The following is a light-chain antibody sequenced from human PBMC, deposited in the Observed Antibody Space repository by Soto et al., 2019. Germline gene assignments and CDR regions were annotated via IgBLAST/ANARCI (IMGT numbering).Light chain of an antibody. J-gene: IGKJ2*01. CDR1: QRISSW. CDR3: QQYSSYSMYT. V-gene: IGKV1-5*01. Sequence: DIPMTQSPSTLSASVGDRVTITCRASQRISSWLAWYQQKPGKAPNLLIYDASSLESGVPSRFSGSGSGTEFTLTISSLQPDDFATYYCQQYSSYSMYTFGQGTKLEIK. CDR2: DAS.